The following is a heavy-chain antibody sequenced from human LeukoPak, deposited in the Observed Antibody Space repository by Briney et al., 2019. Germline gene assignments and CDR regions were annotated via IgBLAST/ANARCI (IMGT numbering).Heavy chain of an antibody. V-gene: IGHV3-23*01. D-gene: IGHD3-3*01. CDR2: ISGSGGST. J-gene: IGHJ1*01. Sequence: PGGSLRLSCAASGFTFSSYAMSWVRQAPGKGLEWVSAISGSGGSTYYADSVKGRFTISRDNSKNTLYLQMNSLRAEDTAVYYCAMGYYDFWSGTYFQHWGQGTLVTVSS. CDR3: AMGYYDFWSGTYFQH. CDR1: GFTFSSYA.